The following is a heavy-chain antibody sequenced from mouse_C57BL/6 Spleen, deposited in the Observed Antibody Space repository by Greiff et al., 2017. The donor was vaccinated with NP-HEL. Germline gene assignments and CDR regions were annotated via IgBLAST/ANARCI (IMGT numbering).Heavy chain of an antibody. CDR1: GYTFTSYW. CDR3: ARSGGYWSWFAY. D-gene: IGHD3-1*01. CDR2: IIPSNGGT. Sequence: QVQLQQPGTELVKPGASVKLSCKASGYTFTSYWMHWVKQRPGQGLEWIGNIIPSNGGTNYNEKFKSKATLTVDKSSNTAYMQLSSLTSEDSAVYYCARSGGYWSWFAYWGQGTLVTVSA. V-gene: IGHV1-53*01. J-gene: IGHJ3*01.